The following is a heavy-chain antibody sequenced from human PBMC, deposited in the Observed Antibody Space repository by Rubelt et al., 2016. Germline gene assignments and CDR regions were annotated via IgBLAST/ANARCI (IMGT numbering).Heavy chain of an antibody. Sequence: EVQLLESGGGLVLPGGSLRLSCGTSGFTFSRYSMGWVRQAPGKGLEWVSGITGRGGTPLYIDSVEGRFTISSDNANTTLYLQLNNLGAEDTAKYYCAKGTRGYTFGPDYFDSWGQGALVTVSS. D-gene: IGHD5-18*01. CDR3: AKGTRGYTFGPDYFDS. V-gene: IGHV3-23*01. J-gene: IGHJ4*02. CDR1: GFTFSRYS. CDR2: ITGRGGTP.